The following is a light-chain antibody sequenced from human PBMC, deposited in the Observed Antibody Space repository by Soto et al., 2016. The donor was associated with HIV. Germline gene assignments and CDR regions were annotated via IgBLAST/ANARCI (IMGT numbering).Light chain of an antibody. CDR2: DDT. V-gene: IGLV3-21*03. J-gene: IGLJ2*01. CDR1: NIGSKG. CDR3: QVWDSSSDHVI. Sequence: SYELTQPPSVSVAPGKTARITCGGNNIGSKGVHWCQQKPGQAPVLVVYDDTDRPSGIPERFSGFNSGKTATLTISRVEAGDEADYYCQVWDSSSDHVIFGGGTKLTVL.